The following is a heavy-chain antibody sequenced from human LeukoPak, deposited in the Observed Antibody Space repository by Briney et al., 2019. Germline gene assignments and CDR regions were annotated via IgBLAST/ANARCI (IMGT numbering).Heavy chain of an antibody. D-gene: IGHD3-16*02. CDR3: ARGLSAVVY. Sequence: SETLSLTCAVYGGSFSGYYWSWIRQPPGKGLEWIGEINHSGSTNYNPSLKSRVTISVDTSKEQSSLKLSSVTAADTAVYYCARGLSAVVYWGQGTLVTVSS. CDR1: GGSFSGYY. CDR2: INHSGST. V-gene: IGHV4-34*01. J-gene: IGHJ4*02.